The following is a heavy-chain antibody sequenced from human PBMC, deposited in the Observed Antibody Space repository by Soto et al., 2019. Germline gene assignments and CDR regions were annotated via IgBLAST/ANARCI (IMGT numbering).Heavy chain of an antibody. V-gene: IGHV1-18*01. CDR3: ARVRKAYDPLYGKDV. D-gene: IGHD3-3*01. J-gene: IGHJ6*02. Sequence: ASVKVSCKASGYTFTSYGISWVRQAPGQGLEWMGWISAYNGNTNYAQKLQGRVTMTTDTSTSTAYMELSSLRSEDTAVYYCARVRKAYDPLYGKDVWGRGTTVTVSS. CDR2: ISAYNGNT. CDR1: GYTFTSYG.